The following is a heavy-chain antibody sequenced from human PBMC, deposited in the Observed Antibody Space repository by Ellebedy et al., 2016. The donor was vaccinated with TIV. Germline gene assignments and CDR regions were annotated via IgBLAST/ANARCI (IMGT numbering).Heavy chain of an antibody. D-gene: IGHD4-11*01. CDR1: GFTFSGSA. Sequence: GESLKISCAASGFTFSGSAVHWVRQASGKGLEWVGRIRGPAHNYATAYAASVEDRFIISRDDSKSTAYLQMNSLRAEDTAVYYCARDLDRNYPGTYFDYWGQGTLVTVSS. V-gene: IGHV3-73*01. J-gene: IGHJ4*02. CDR3: ARDLDRNYPGTYFDY. CDR2: IRGPAHNYAT.